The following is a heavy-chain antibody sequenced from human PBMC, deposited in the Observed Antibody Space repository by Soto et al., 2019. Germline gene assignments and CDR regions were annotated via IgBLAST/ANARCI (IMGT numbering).Heavy chain of an antibody. Sequence: QVQLVESGGGVVQPGRSLRLSCAASGFTFSSYGMHWVRQAPGQVLEWVAVISYAGSNKYYADSVKGRFTISRDNSKNTLSLQINSLRAAATAVYSCAKVHSSSWYSVDIWGRGTLVTFSS. V-gene: IGHV3-30*18. CDR1: GFTFSSYG. CDR3: AKVHSSSWYSVDI. D-gene: IGHD6-13*01. CDR2: ISYAGSNK. J-gene: IGHJ2*01.